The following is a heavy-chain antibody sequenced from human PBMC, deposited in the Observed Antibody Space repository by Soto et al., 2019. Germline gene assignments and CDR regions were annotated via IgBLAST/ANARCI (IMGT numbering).Heavy chain of an antibody. CDR1: GFTFSSYG. J-gene: IGHJ6*02. CDR3: AKVGVIGDYYYGMDV. Sequence: QVQLVESGGGVVQPGRSLRLSCAASGFTFSSYGMHWVRQAPGKRLEWVAVISYDGSNKYYADSVKGRFTISRDNSKNTLYLRMNSLRADDTAVYYCAKVGVIGDYYYGMDVWGQGTTVIVS. CDR2: ISYDGSNK. V-gene: IGHV3-30*18. D-gene: IGHD3-22*01.